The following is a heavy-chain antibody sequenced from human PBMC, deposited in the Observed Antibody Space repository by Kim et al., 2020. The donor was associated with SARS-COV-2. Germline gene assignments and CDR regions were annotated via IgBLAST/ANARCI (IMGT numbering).Heavy chain of an antibody. Sequence: KYYSTSLKTRLTISKDTSKNQVVLTMTNRDPVDTATYYCARMHAGLVAFDIWGQGTMVTVSS. V-gene: IGHV2-70*01. D-gene: IGHD3-16*01. J-gene: IGHJ3*02. CDR3: ARMHAGLVAFDI. CDR2: K.